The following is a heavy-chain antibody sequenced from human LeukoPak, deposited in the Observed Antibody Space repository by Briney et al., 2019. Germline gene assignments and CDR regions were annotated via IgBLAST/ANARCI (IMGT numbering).Heavy chain of an antibody. CDR3: GRDSVEMGTIHSDY. CDR2: IYYSGST. V-gene: IGHV4-39*07. J-gene: IGHJ4*02. D-gene: IGHD5-24*01. Sequence: SETLSLTCTVSDGSISSSNYFWGWIRQAPGKGLEWIGSIYYSGSTYYNPSLKSRVTISADMSKNQFSLRLYSVTAADTAVYYCGRDSVEMGTIHSDYWGQGTLVTVSS. CDR1: DGSISSSNYF.